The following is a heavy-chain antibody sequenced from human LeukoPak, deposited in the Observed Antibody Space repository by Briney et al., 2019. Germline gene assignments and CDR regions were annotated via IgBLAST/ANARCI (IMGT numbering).Heavy chain of an antibody. CDR3: ARTYGDLRPFDI. D-gene: IGHD4-17*01. J-gene: IGHJ3*02. V-gene: IGHV4-39*07. Sequence: PSETLSLTCTVSGGSISSSSYYWGWIRQPPGKGLEWIGSIYYSGSTYYNPSLKSRVTISVDTSKNQFSLKLSSVTAADTAVYYCARTYGDLRPFDIWGQGTMVTVSS. CDR1: GGSISSSSYY. CDR2: IYYSGST.